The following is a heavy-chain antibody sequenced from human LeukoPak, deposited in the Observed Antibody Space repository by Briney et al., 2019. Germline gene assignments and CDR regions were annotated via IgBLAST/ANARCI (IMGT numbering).Heavy chain of an antibody. CDR2: IYPGDSDT. Sequence: GESLKTSCKGSGYSFTSYWIGWVRQMPGKGLEWMGIIYPGDSDTRYSPSFQGQVTISADKSISTAYLQWSSLKASDTAMYYCARHGRSWNNWFDPWGQGTLVTVSS. V-gene: IGHV5-51*01. CDR3: ARHGRSWNNWFDP. CDR1: GYSFTSYW. D-gene: IGHD6-13*01. J-gene: IGHJ5*02.